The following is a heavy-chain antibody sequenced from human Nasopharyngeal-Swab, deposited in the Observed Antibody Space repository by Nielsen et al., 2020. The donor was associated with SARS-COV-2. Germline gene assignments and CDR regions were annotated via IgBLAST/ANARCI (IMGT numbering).Heavy chain of an antibody. CDR2: ISYDASDK. Sequence: GESLKISCAASGFTFSSYTIHWVRQAPGEGLEWVAVISYDASDKYYADSVKGRFTLSRDNSKSTVYLQMNSLRPEDTAVYYCARDRPHWGCDYWGQGTLVTVSS. D-gene: IGHD3-16*01. V-gene: IGHV3-30*04. CDR1: GFTFSSYT. J-gene: IGHJ4*02. CDR3: ARDRPHWGCDY.